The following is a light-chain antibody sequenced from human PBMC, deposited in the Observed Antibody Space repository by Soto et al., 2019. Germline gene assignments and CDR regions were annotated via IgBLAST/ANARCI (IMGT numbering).Light chain of an antibody. V-gene: IGLV2-14*01. CDR1: INDFVVYNY. Sequence: QSALTQPASVSGSPGQSIPISCAGTINDFVVYNYVSWYQQLPGKAPKLMIYGFSNRPSGVSNRFSGSKSGGTHSPNTYEIAAADEDDYHSSTHTLSRALKALGTRTKVTVL. J-gene: IGLJ1*01. CDR3: STHTLSRALKA. CDR2: GFS.